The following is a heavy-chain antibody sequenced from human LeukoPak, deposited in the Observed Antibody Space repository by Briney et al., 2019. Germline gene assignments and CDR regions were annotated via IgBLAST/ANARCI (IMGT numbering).Heavy chain of an antibody. Sequence: GGSLRLSCAASGFTFSGSAMHWVRQASGKGREWVGRIRSKVNSYATAYAASVKGRFTISRDDSKNTAYLQMNSLKTEDTAVYYCTRPVCSGGSCYLFDYWGQGTLVTVSA. J-gene: IGHJ4*02. V-gene: IGHV3-73*01. CDR2: IRSKVNSYAT. D-gene: IGHD2-15*01. CDR1: GFTFSGSA. CDR3: TRPVCSGGSCYLFDY.